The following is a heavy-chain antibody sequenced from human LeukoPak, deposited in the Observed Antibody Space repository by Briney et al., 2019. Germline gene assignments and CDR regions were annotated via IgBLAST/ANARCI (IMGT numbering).Heavy chain of an antibody. D-gene: IGHD3-10*01. CDR2: IYTSGST. CDR3: ARAGELWFGELSTPDAFDI. CDR1: GGSFSGYY. J-gene: IGHJ3*02. V-gene: IGHV4-59*10. Sequence: SETLSLTCAVYGGSFSGYYWSWIRQPAGKGLEWIGRIYTSGSTNYNPSLKSRVTMSVDTSKNQFSLKLSSVTAADTAVYYCARAGELWFGELSTPDAFDIWGQGTMVTVSS.